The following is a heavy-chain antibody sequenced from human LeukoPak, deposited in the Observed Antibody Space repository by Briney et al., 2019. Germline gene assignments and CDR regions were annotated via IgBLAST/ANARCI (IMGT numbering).Heavy chain of an antibody. CDR1: GDSISSDTYH. J-gene: IGHJ5*02. D-gene: IGHD3-10*01. CDR3: ARSGWPMGGFDP. V-gene: IGHV4-39*01. CDR2: VYYAGST. Sequence: SETLSLTCTVSGDSISSDTYHWGWIRQPPGKGLQWIGSVYYAGSTYYNPSLKSRVRISVDTSKDQFYLKLFPMTAADTAMYYCARSGWPMGGFDPWGQGILVTVSS.